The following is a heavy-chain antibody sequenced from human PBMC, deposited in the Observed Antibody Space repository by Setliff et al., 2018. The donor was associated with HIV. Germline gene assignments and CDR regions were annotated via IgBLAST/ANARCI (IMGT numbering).Heavy chain of an antibody. CDR2: IYYNEKT. V-gene: IGHV4-39*01. Sequence: SETLSLTCTVSGGSASNSLYYWAWIRQPPGKGLEYIGSIYYNEKTYYSPSLKGRVTISVDTSKNQFSLNLTSVTAADTAVYFCASRVYYYDSNKVLREEGFDPWGQGTLVTVSS. CDR3: ASRVYYYDSNKVLREEGFDP. CDR1: GGSASNSLYY. J-gene: IGHJ5*02. D-gene: IGHD3-22*01.